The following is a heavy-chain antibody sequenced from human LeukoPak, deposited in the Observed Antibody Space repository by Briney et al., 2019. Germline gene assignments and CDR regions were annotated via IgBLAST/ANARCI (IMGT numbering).Heavy chain of an antibody. V-gene: IGHV4-34*01. Sequence: SETLSLTCAVYGGSFSGYYWSWIRQPPGKGLEWIGEINHSGSTNYNPSLKSRVTISVDTSKNQFSLKLSSVTAADKAVYYCARVRHSSGWYRGYAFDIWGQGTMVTVSS. J-gene: IGHJ3*02. CDR1: GGSFSGYY. CDR3: ARVRHSSGWYRGYAFDI. D-gene: IGHD6-19*01. CDR2: INHSGST.